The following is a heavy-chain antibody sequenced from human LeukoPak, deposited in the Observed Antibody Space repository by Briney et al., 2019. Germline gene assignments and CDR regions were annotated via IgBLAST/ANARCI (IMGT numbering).Heavy chain of an antibody. Sequence: GESLKISCKGFGYSFTNYWIGWVRQMPGKGLEWAGIIYPGDSDTRYSPSFQGQVTISADKSINTAYLQWSSLKGSDTAMYYCARRGGSSEEYDDWGQGTLVTVFS. CDR1: GYSFTNYW. CDR2: IYPGDSDT. V-gene: IGHV5-51*01. CDR3: ARRGGSSEEYDD. J-gene: IGHJ4*02. D-gene: IGHD1-26*01.